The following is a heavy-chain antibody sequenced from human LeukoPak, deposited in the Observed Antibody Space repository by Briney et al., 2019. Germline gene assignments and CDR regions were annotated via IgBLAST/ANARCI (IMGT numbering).Heavy chain of an antibody. V-gene: IGHV3-74*01. CDR3: AKDTYGDY. D-gene: IGHD3-16*01. J-gene: IGHJ4*02. CDR1: GFTFSSYW. Sequence: GGSLRLSCVASGFTFSSYWMHWVRQAPGKGLVWVSGIKRDGSSTSYADSVKGRFTISRDNAKNMMNLQMNSLRAEDTAVYYCAKDTYGDYWGQETLVTVSS. CDR2: IKRDGSST.